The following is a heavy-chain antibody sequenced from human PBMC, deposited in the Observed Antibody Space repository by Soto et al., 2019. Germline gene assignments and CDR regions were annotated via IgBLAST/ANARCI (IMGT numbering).Heavy chain of an antibody. J-gene: IGHJ3*01. V-gene: IGHV3-53*01. D-gene: IGHD4-4*01. CDR3: ATWHLQEHAYDV. Sequence: DVQLVESGGGLIQPEGSLRLSCAVSGLTVSGKKYVAWVRQAPGKGLEWVSGFYDLDGTYYADSLKGRFTTSGDSSRTIVYLQMNDLRPEDTAVYYCATWHLQEHAYDVWGQGTTVTVSS. CDR1: GLTVSGKKY. CDR2: FYDLDGT.